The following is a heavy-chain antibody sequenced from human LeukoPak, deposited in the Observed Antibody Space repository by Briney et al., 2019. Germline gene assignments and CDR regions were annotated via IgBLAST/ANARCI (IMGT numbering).Heavy chain of an antibody. CDR1: GFTFSDYY. D-gene: IGHD3-9*01. J-gene: IGHJ4*02. CDR3: AREDYDMLTGRGDYFDY. V-gene: IGHV3-11*06. Sequence: GGSLRLSCAASGFTFSDYYMSWIRQAPGKGLEWVSYISSSSSYTNYADSVKGRFTISRDNAKNSLYLQMNSLRAEDAAVYYCAREDYDMLTGRGDYFDYWGQGTLVTVSS. CDR2: ISSSSSYT.